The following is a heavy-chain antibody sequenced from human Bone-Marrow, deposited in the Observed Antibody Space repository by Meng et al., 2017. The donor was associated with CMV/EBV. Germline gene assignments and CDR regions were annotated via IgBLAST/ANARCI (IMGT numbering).Heavy chain of an antibody. D-gene: IGHD1-26*01. CDR2: ISAYNGNT. CDR3: ARAAPLVQWELLPPPYYYYGMDV. Sequence: ASVKVSCKASGYTFTSYGISWVRQAPGQGLEWMGWISAYNGNTNYAQKLQGRVTMTTDTSTSTAYTALRSLRSDRTAVYYYARAAPLVQWELLPPPYYYYGMDVWGQGTTVTVSS. J-gene: IGHJ6*02. V-gene: IGHV1-18*01. CDR1: GYTFTSYG.